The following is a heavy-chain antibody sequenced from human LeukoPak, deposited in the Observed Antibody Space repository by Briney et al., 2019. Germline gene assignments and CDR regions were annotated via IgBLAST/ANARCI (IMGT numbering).Heavy chain of an antibody. J-gene: IGHJ6*02. V-gene: IGHV4-4*07. CDR3: AREQAVAETYYYGMDV. CDR2: IYTSGST. Sequence: PSETLSLTCTVSGGSISSYYWSWMRQPAGKGLEWIGRIYTSGSTNYNPSLKSRVTMSVDTSKNQFSLKLSSVTAADTAVYYCAREQAVAETYYYGMDVWGQGTTVTVSS. D-gene: IGHD6-19*01. CDR1: GGSISSYY.